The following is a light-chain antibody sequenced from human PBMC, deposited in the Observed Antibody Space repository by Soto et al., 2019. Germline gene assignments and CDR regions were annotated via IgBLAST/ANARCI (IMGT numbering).Light chain of an antibody. CDR3: NSYTSSSTRV. J-gene: IGLJ3*02. CDR1: SSDVGGYNY. Sequence: QSVLTQPASVSGSPGQSITISCTGTSSDVGGYNYVSWYQQHPGKAPKLMIYEVSLRPSGVSNRFSGSKSGNTASLTISGLQAEDEADYYCNSYTSSSTRVFGGGTKVTV. CDR2: EVS. V-gene: IGLV2-14*01.